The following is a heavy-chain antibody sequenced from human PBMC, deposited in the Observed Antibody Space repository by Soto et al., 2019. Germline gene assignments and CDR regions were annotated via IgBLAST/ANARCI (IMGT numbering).Heavy chain of an antibody. D-gene: IGHD2-15*01. V-gene: IGHV3-7*01. CDR3: AREGDRGGGSYYSGLQS. J-gene: IGHJ5*02. CDR2: RKHEGGEP. Sequence: GSLRHSCAASGLTVSSFWGGWVRHAAGKRLERVTNRKHEGGEPYNVEAAKGRFTSSRDNAKNSLYLQMYSLRAEDKGVYYCAREGDRGGGSYYSGLQSWGQRSLVTDS. CDR1: GLTVSSFW.